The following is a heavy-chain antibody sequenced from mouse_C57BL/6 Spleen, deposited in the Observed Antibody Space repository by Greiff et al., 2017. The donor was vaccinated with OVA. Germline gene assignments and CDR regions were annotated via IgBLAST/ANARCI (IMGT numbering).Heavy chain of an antibody. J-gene: IGHJ4*01. CDR1: GFSLTSYG. Sequence: VKLMESGPGLVQPSQSLSITCTVSGFSLTSYGVHWVRQSPGKGLEWLGVIWSGGSTDYNAAFISRLSISKDNSKSQVFFKMNSLQADDTAIYYCARREDGNYHYAMDYWGQGTSVTVSS. V-gene: IGHV2-2*01. D-gene: IGHD2-1*01. CDR3: ARREDGNYHYAMDY. CDR2: IWSGGST.